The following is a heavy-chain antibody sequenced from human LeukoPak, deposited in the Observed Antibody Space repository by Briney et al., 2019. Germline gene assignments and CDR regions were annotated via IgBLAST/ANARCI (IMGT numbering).Heavy chain of an antibody. Sequence: SVKVSCKASGGTFSSYAISWVRQAPGQGLEWMGGIIPIFSTANYAQNFQGRVTITADESTNTAYMELSSLRSEDTAVYYCAREGLGELTLDYWGQGTLVTVSS. V-gene: IGHV1-69*13. D-gene: IGHD3-16*01. J-gene: IGHJ4*02. CDR3: AREGLGELTLDY. CDR1: GGTFSSYA. CDR2: IIPIFSTA.